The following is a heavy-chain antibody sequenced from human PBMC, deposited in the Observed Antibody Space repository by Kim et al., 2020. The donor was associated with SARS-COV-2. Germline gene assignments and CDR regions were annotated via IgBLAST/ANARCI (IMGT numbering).Heavy chain of an antibody. Sequence: SDGRTKTCADTVKGRFTISRDNVKNTLYLQMNSLRAEDTAMYYCVGSSFWGQGTLVTISS. V-gene: IGHV3-74*01. J-gene: IGHJ4*02. D-gene: IGHD2-2*01. CDR3: VGSSF. CDR2: SDGRTK.